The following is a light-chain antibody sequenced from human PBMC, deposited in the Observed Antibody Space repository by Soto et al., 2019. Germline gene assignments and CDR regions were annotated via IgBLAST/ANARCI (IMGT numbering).Light chain of an antibody. CDR1: RSVISGY. Sequence: EIVLTQSPGTLSLSPGERATVSCRASRSVISGYVAWYQQKPGQSPRLVSFGASTRSTVIPDRFSGGGSGTDFTLTISGLEPEDCAVYYFQNCDDSPTFGGGTHVEI. J-gene: IGKJ4*01. CDR3: QNCDDSPT. CDR2: GAS. V-gene: IGKV3-20*01.